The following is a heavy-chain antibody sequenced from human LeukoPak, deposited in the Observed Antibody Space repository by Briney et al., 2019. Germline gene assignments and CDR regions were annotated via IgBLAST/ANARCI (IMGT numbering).Heavy chain of an antibody. CDR3: ARYSSSWYKLPYYYYGMDV. CDR2: ISAYNGNT. J-gene: IGHJ6*02. D-gene: IGHD6-13*01. CDR1: GYTFTSYG. V-gene: IGHV1-18*01. Sequence: GASVKVSCKASGYTFTSYGISWVRQAPGQGLEWMGWISAYNGNTNYAQKLQGRVTMTIDTSTSTAYMELRSLRSDDTAVYYCARYSSSWYKLPYYYYGMDVWGQGTTVTVSS.